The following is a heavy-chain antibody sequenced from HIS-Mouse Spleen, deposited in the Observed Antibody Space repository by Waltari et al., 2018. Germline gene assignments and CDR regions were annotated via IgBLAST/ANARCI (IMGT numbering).Heavy chain of an antibody. CDR1: GFTFSSHA. D-gene: IGHD6-6*01. CDR2: ISYDGSNK. CDR3: ARGMYSSSWLSPADDAFDI. J-gene: IGHJ3*02. Sequence: QVQLVESGGGVVQPGRSLRLSCAASGFTFSSHAIHWVRQAPGKGLEWVAVISYDGSNKYYADSVKGRFTISRDNSKNTLYLQMNSLRAEDTAVYYCARGMYSSSWLSPADDAFDIWGQGTMVTVSS. V-gene: IGHV3-30-3*01.